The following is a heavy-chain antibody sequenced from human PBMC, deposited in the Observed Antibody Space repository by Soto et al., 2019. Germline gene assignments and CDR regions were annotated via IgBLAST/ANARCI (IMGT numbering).Heavy chain of an antibody. J-gene: IGHJ6*02. V-gene: IGHV4-4*02. Sequence: PSETLSLTCAVSGDSISRSYWRSWVRQLPGKGLEWIGEIYHSGSTIYNPSLQSRVTISVDTSKNQFSLKLSSVTAADTAVYYCACIFSGGYGYGFYYYGMDVWGQGTTVTVSS. CDR1: GDSISRSYW. CDR3: ACIFSGGYGYGFYYYGMDV. D-gene: IGHD5-18*01. CDR2: IYHSGST.